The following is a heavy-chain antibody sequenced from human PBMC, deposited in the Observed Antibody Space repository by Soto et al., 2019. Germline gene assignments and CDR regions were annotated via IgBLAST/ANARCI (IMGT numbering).Heavy chain of an antibody. D-gene: IGHD2-21*01. CDR2: INPNGGIT. CDR3: ASSVTSTTAIYS. V-gene: IGHV1-46*01. Sequence: VASVKVSCQASGYTFTHYYIHWVRQAPGQGLEWMGIINPNGGITTYAQKFRAGFSMTRDTSTSTVYLELSSLRSEDSAVYYCASSVTSTTAIYSLGQEALLTVSS. CDR1: GYTFTHYY. J-gene: IGHJ4*02.